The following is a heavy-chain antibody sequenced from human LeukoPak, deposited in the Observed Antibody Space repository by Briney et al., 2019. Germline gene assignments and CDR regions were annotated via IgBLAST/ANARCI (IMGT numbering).Heavy chain of an antibody. CDR2: ISGSGSGT. CDR1: GFTFSNYA. D-gene: IGHD2-15*01. V-gene: IGHV3-23*01. CDR3: ARDCGGGSCYGPYDAFDI. J-gene: IGHJ3*02. Sequence: GGSLRLSCEAAGFTFSNYAMSWVRQAPGKGLEWVSGISGSGSGTYYGDSVKGRFTISRDNAKNSLYLQMNSLRAEDTAVYYCARDCGGGSCYGPYDAFDIWGQGTMVTVSS.